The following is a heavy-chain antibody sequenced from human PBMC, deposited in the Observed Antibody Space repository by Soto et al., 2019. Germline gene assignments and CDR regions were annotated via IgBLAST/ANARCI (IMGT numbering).Heavy chain of an antibody. D-gene: IGHD6-6*01. J-gene: IGHJ6*02. V-gene: IGHV3-53*02. CDR3: AREGGSSYGASYGMDV. CDR2: IYSGGST. Sequence: EVQLVETGGGLIQPGGSLRLSCAASGFTVSSNYMSWVRQAPGKGLEWVSVIYSGGSTYYADSVKGRFTISRDNSKNMLYLQMNSLRAEDTAVYYCAREGGSSYGASYGMDVWGQGTTVTVSS. CDR1: GFTVSSNY.